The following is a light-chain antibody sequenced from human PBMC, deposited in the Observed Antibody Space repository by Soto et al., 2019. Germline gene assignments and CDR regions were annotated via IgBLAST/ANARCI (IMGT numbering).Light chain of an antibody. CDR2: EVS. CDR1: SSDVGGYNY. V-gene: IGLV2-14*01. Sequence: QSALTQPASVSGSPGQSITISCTGTSSDVGGYNYVSWYQQHPGKAPKLMIYEVSNRPSGVYNRFSGSKSGNTASLTISGLQTEDEADYYFSSYTSSITLVVFGGGTKLTVL. CDR3: SSYTSSITLVV. J-gene: IGLJ2*01.